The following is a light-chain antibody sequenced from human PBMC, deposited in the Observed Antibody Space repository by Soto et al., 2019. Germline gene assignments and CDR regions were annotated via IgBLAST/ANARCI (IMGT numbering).Light chain of an antibody. J-gene: IGKJ1*01. CDR2: AAS. V-gene: IGKV3-15*01. Sequence: EIVIAPFPAPPSVSPGDRATLSFRALESVSSSLAWYHQKPGQAPRLLIYAASTRATGIPGRFSGSGSGTEFTLTISSMQSEDFGVYYCQQYDNWPPKWTFGQGTKVDIK. CDR3: QQYDNWPPKWT. CDR1: ESVSSS.